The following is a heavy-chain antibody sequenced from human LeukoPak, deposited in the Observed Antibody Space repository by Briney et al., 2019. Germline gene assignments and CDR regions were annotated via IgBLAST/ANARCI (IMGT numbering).Heavy chain of an antibody. J-gene: IGHJ4*02. D-gene: IGHD4-11*01. CDR1: GYTFTSYG. CDR3: ARERAQRTTVTTARQSAFDY. Sequence: ASVKVSCKASGYTFTSYGISWVRQAPGQGLEWMGWISAYNGNTNYAQKLQGRVTMTTDTSTSTAYMELRSLRSDDTAVYYCARERAQRTTVTTARQSAFDYWGQGTLVTVSS. V-gene: IGHV1-18*01. CDR2: ISAYNGNT.